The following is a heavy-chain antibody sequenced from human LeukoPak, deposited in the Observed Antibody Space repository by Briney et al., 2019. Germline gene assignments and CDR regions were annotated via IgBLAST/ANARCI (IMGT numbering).Heavy chain of an antibody. J-gene: IGHJ4*02. CDR2: IGAYNGDT. CDR1: GGTFSSYA. Sequence: ASVKVSCKASGGTFSSYAISWVRQAPGQGLEWMGWIGAYNGDTNYAQKFQGRVTVTTDTSTSTAYMDLRSLRSDDTAVYYCTRDHCRGDNCPSFDYWGQGTLVTVSS. V-gene: IGHV1-18*01. CDR3: TRDHCRGDNCPSFDY. D-gene: IGHD2-15*01.